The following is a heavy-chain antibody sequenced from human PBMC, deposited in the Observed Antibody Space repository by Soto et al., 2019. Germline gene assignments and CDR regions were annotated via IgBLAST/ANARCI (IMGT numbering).Heavy chain of an antibody. CDR2: INHSGST. CDR1: GGSFSGYY. J-gene: IGHJ4*01. Sequence: ETLSLTCAVYGGSFSGYYWSWIRQPPGKGLEWIGEINHSGSTNYNPSLKSRVTISVDTSKNQFSLKLSSVTAADTAVYYCARTSLVYYFDYWGHGTLVNVSP. V-gene: IGHV4-34*01. D-gene: IGHD2-21*01. CDR3: ARTSLVYYFDY.